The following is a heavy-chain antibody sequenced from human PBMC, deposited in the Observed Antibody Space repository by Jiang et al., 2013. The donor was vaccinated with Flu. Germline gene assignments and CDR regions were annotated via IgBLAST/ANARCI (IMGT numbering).Heavy chain of an antibody. J-gene: IGHJ4*02. D-gene: IGHD4-17*01. V-gene: IGHV3-15*07. CDR2: IKTKIDGGTA. Sequence: SGFIFDNAWMHWVRQAPGKGLEWVGRIKTKIDGGTADYAAPVKGRFTVSRDDSKSTLYLEMNSLKTEDTAVYYCTTNYGDYFWSSFDFWGQGTLVTVSS. CDR1: GFIFDNAW. CDR3: TTNYGDYFWSSFDF.